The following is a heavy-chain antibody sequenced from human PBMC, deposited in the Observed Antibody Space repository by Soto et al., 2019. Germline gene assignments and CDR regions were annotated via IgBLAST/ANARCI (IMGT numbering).Heavy chain of an antibody. CDR3: ARVHGSYGMDV. CDR1: GGSFSGYY. CDR2: INHSGST. Sequence: SETLSLTCAVYGGSFSGYYWSWIRQPPGKGLEWIGEINHSGSTNYNPSLKSRVTISVDTSKNQFSLKLSSVTAADTAVYYCARVHGSYGMDVWGQGNTVTVSS. J-gene: IGHJ6*02. V-gene: IGHV4-34*01.